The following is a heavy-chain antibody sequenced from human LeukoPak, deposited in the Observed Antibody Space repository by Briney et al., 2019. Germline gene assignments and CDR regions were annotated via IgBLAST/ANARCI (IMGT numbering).Heavy chain of an antibody. J-gene: IGHJ4*02. CDR3: ARAGLRYYDSSGPKNSIDY. Sequence: SETLSLTCTVSGGSISSGDYYWSWIRQPPGKGLEWIGYIYYSGSTYYNPSLKSRVTISVDTSKNQFSLKLSSVTAADTAVYYCARAGLRYYDSSGPKNSIDYWGQGTLVTVSS. V-gene: IGHV4-30-4*01. CDR2: IYYSGST. CDR1: GGSISSGDYY. D-gene: IGHD3-22*01.